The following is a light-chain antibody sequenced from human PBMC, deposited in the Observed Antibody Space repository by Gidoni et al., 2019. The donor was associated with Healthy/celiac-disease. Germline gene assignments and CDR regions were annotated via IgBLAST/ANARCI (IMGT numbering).Light chain of an antibody. J-gene: IGKJ4*01. Sequence: DIQMTQSPSSLSASVGDRVTITCQASQDISNYLNWYQQKARKAPKLLIYDASTLETGLPSKFSGSGAGKDLTLNIRRLQSEHIATYYCQEYDKHTALTFGGGTKVEIK. CDR2: DAS. CDR1: QDISNY. CDR3: QEYDKHTALT. V-gene: IGKV1-33*01.